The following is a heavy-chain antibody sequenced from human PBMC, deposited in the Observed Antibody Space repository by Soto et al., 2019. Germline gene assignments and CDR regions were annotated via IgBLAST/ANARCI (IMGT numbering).Heavy chain of an antibody. J-gene: IGHJ4*02. CDR2: ISAHNGDT. CDR1: GYSFATYG. V-gene: IGHV1-18*04. CDR3: ATEPIYYNDGSGYYPLGH. Sequence: SVKVSCKASGYSFATYGFSWVRQAPGQGLECVGWISAHNGDTHYSQKFQGRVTLTTDTSTNTGYMELRSLTSDDTAVYFCATEPIYYNDGSGYYPLGHWGQGTLVTSPQ. D-gene: IGHD3-22*01.